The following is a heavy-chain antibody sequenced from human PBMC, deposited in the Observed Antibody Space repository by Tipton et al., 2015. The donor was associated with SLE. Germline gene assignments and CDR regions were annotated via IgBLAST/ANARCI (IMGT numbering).Heavy chain of an antibody. J-gene: IGHJ4*02. CDR1: GVSFSGYY. V-gene: IGHV4-34*01. D-gene: IGHD2-15*01. CDR2: INHSGST. Sequence: LRLSCAVYGVSFSGYYWSWIRQPPGKGLEWIREINHSGSTNYNPSLKSRVTISVDTSKNQFSLKLSSVTAADTAVYYCARDPLYCSGGSCYEDWGQGTLVTVSS. CDR3: ARDPLYCSGGSCYED.